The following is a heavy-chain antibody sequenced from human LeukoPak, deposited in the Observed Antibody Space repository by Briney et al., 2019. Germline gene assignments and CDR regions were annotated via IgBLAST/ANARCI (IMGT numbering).Heavy chain of an antibody. V-gene: IGHV3-23*01. J-gene: IGHJ4*02. CDR1: GFTFSSYA. CDR3: AKESLYSSAAGTLDY. Sequence: GGSLRLSCAASGFTFSSYAMSWVRQAPGKGLEWVSAISGSGGSTYYADSVKGRFTISRDNSKNTLYLQMNSPRAEDTAVYYCAKESLYSSAAGTLDYWGQGTLVTVSS. D-gene: IGHD6-13*01. CDR2: ISGSGGST.